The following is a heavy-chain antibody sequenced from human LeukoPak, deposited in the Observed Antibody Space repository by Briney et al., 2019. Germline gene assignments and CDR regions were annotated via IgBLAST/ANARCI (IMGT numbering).Heavy chain of an antibody. D-gene: IGHD2-8*01. CDR3: VRHAPTPGYCTNGVCYTGVFDY. CDR1: GYSISSGYY. Sequence: SETLSLTCAVSGYSISSGYYWGWIRQPPGKGLEWIGSIYHSGSTYYNPSLKSRVPISVDTSKNQFSLKLSSVTAADTAVYYCVRHAPTPGYCTNGVCYTGVFDYWGQGTLVTVSS. J-gene: IGHJ4*02. V-gene: IGHV4-38-2*01. CDR2: IYHSGST.